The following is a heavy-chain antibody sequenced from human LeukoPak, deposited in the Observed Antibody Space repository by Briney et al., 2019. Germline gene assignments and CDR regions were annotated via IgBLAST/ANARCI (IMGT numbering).Heavy chain of an antibody. D-gene: IGHD3-10*01. J-gene: IGHJ4*02. CDR3: ARDYSATGSFDY. CDR1: GFTFNSYW. V-gene: IGHV3-7*04. Sequence: GGSLRLSCAASGFTFNSYWMNWVRQAPGKGLQWLANVKQDGSVKYYVGSVKGRFTISGDNAENSLHLQMNSLGADDTAVYYCARDYSATGSFDYWGQGTLVTVSS. CDR2: VKQDGSVK.